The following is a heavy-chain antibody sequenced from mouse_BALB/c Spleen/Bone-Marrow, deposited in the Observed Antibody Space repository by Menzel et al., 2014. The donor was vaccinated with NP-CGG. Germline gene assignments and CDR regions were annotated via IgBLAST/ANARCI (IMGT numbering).Heavy chain of an antibody. J-gene: IGHJ2*01. Sequence: QVQLQQPGAELVKPGVSVKLSCKASGYTFTSYWMHWVKQRPGQGLEWIGEIDPPDSYTNYNQKFKGKATLTVDKSSSTAYMQLSSLTSEDSAVYYCARGLYGNSGYWGQGTTLTVSS. V-gene: IGHV1-69*02. CDR2: IDPPDSYT. D-gene: IGHD2-1*01. CDR3: ARGLYGNSGY. CDR1: GYTFTSYW.